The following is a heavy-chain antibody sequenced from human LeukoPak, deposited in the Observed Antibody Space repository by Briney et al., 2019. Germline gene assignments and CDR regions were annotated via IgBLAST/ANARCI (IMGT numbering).Heavy chain of an antibody. J-gene: IGHJ3*01. Sequence: GGSLRLSCAVSGFTFSHYWMSWGRQAPGKGLEWVAKIKEDGTEEYYVESVKGRFTISRDNARNSLYLQMNSLRAEDTALYYCARDSGSCTGCAFDLWGQGTMVTVSS. V-gene: IGHV3-7*01. CDR1: GFTFSHYW. D-gene: IGHD2-15*01. CDR2: IKEDGTEE. CDR3: ARDSGSCTGCAFDL.